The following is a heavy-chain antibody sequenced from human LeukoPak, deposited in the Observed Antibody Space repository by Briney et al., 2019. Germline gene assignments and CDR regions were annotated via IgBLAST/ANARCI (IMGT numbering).Heavy chain of an antibody. Sequence: PGGSLRLSCAASGFTVSSNYMSWVRQAPGRGLEWVSVIYSGGSTYYADSVKGRFTISRDNSKNTLYLQMNSLRAEDTAVYYCAKIHYDSSPWDSWGQGTLVTVSS. CDR1: GFTVSSNY. D-gene: IGHD3-22*01. CDR2: IYSGGST. CDR3: AKIHYDSSPWDS. V-gene: IGHV3-53*01. J-gene: IGHJ4*02.